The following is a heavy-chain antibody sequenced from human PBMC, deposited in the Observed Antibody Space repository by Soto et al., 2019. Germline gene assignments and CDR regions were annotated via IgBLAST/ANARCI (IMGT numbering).Heavy chain of an antibody. CDR3: AREWFGDFV. V-gene: IGHV3-15*05. CDR2: IKTKSDGAVT. D-gene: IGHD3-10*01. J-gene: IGHJ4*02. Sequence: EVQLVESGGGLVKPGGSLRLSCVGSGLTLSDAWMNWDRQIPGKGPEWVGRIKTKSDGAVTDYAALAKGRFTISRDDSENTVYLQMNSLKTEDTAVYYCAREWFGDFVWGQGTLVTVSS. CDR1: GLTLSDAW.